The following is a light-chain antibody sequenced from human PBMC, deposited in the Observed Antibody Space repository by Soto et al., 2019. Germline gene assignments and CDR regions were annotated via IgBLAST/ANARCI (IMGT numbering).Light chain of an antibody. V-gene: IGKV1-9*01. Sequence: PLTQSPSSLSASVGDRVTITCRASQGISSYLAWYQQKPGKAHKLLIYAASTLQSGVPSRFSGSGSGTDFTLTISSLQPEDFATYYCQQLNSYPTFGQGTRLEIK. CDR3: QQLNSYPT. J-gene: IGKJ5*01. CDR2: AAS. CDR1: QGISSY.